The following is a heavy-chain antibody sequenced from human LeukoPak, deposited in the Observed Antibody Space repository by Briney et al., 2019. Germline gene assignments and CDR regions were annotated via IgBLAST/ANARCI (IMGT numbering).Heavy chain of an antibody. CDR3: ARSRRAGTLDY. CDR1: GYTITGYF. V-gene: IGHV1-2*02. Sequence: GASVKVSCKASGYTITGYFMHWVRQAPGQGLEWMGWINPNSGGTNYAQMFQGRVTMTRDTSISTAYMELSRLRSDDTAVYYCARSRRAGTLDYWGQGTLVTVSS. J-gene: IGHJ4*02. D-gene: IGHD1-7*01. CDR2: INPNSGGT.